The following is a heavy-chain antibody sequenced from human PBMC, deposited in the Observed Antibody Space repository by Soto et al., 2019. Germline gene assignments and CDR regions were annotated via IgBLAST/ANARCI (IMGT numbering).Heavy chain of an antibody. CDR2: ISWNSANI. V-gene: IGHV3-9*01. Sequence: EVQLVESGGGLVQPGRSLRLSCVASGFKFDEYGMHWVRQAPGKGLEWVSGISWNSANIGYADSVEGRFTISRDNAKNSLYLQMNSLRAEDTALYYCAKMGGSWNVYWGQGTLVTVSS. CDR3: AKMGGSWNVY. D-gene: IGHD3-10*01. CDR1: GFKFDEYG. J-gene: IGHJ4*02.